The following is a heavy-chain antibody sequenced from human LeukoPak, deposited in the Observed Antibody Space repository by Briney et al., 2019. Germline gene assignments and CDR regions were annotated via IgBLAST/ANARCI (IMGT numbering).Heavy chain of an antibody. J-gene: IGHJ4*02. CDR3: ARVGLGVMPLWLIDY. CDR2: INTNTGNP. CDR1: GYTFTSYA. D-gene: IGHD5-18*01. Sequence: ASVKVSCKASGYTFTSYAMNWVRQAPGQGLEWMGWINTNTGNPTYAQGFTGRFVFSLDTSVSTAYLQISSLKAEDTAVYYCARVGLGVMPLWLIDYRGQGTLVTVSS. V-gene: IGHV7-4-1*02.